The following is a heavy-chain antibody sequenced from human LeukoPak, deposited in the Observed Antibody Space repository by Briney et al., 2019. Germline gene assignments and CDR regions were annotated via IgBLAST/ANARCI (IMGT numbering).Heavy chain of an antibody. CDR3: AKFSSPATYYFDY. J-gene: IGHJ4*02. Sequence: SGGSLRLSCAASGFTFSSYAMSWVRQAPGKGLEWVSAISGSGGSTYYADSVKGRFTISRDNSKNTLYLQMNSLRAEDTAVYYCAKFSSPATYYFDYWGQGTLVTVSS. CDR1: GFTFSSYA. CDR2: ISGSGGST. V-gene: IGHV3-23*01. D-gene: IGHD6-13*01.